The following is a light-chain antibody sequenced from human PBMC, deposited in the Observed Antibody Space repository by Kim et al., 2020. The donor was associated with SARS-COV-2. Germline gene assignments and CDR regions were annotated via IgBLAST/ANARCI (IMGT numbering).Light chain of an antibody. CDR3: SSYAGSNSYV. V-gene: IGLV2-8*01. J-gene: IGLJ1*01. Sequence: QSALTQPPSASGSPGQSVTISCTGTSGDVGANNYVSCYQQHPGKAPKLMISKVSKRPSGVPDRFSGSKSGNTASLTVSGLQAEDEADCYCSSYAGSNSYVFGTGTKVTVL. CDR1: SGDVGANNY. CDR2: KVS.